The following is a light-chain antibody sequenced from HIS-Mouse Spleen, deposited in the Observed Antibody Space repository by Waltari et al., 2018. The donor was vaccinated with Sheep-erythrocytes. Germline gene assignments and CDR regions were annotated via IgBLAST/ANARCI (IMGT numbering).Light chain of an antibody. Sequence: QSALTQPASVSGSPGQSITISCTGTSSDVGSYNLVSWYQQHPGKAPKLMIYEGSKRPSWVSNRFSGSKSGNTASRTISGLQAEDEADYYCCSYAGSSTFHVVFGGGTKLTVL. J-gene: IGLJ2*01. CDR3: CSYAGSSTFHVV. V-gene: IGLV2-23*03. CDR1: SSDVGSYNL. CDR2: EGS.